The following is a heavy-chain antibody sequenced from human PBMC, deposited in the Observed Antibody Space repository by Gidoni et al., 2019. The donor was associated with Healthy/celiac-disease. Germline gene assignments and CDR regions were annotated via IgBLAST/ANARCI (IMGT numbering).Heavy chain of an antibody. D-gene: IGHD3-3*01. J-gene: IGHJ5*02. V-gene: IGHV1-8*01. CDR1: GYTFTSYD. Sequence: QVQLVQSGAEVKKPGASVKVSCKASGYTFTSYDINWVRQATGQGLEWMGWMNPNSGNTGDAQKFQGRVTMTRNTSISTAYMELSSLRSEDTAVYYCARSGRGSWSGYYRNWFDPWGQGTLVTVSS. CDR3: ARSGRGSWSGYYRNWFDP. CDR2: MNPNSGNT.